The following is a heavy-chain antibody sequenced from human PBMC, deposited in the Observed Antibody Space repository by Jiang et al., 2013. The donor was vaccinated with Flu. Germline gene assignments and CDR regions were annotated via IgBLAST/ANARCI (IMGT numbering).Heavy chain of an antibody. D-gene: IGHD4-23*01. CDR3: AKERKGGNTLYYYYMDV. V-gene: IGHV3-30*18. Sequence: AASGFTFSSYGMHWVRQAPGKGLEWVAVISYDGSNKYYADSVKGRFTISRDNSKNTLYLQMNSLRAEDTAVYYCAKERKGGNTLYYYYMDVWGKGTTVTVSS. CDR2: ISYDGSNK. J-gene: IGHJ6*03. CDR1: GFTFSSYG.